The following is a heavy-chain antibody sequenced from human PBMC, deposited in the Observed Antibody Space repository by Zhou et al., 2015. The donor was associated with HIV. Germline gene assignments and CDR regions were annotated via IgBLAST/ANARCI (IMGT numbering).Heavy chain of an antibody. CDR1: GFRVIDNY. J-gene: IGHJ5*01. CDR3: AKSNGIDHYNWLDS. D-gene: IGHD4-11*01. V-gene: IGHV3-53*01. Sequence: DVQLIESGGGVMQPEGSLRLSCTVSGFRVIDNYMSWVRRPPGKGLEWVATIYGAGQTYYSDSMTGRFTISRDNAKNSLYLQMNSLRAEDTAVYYCAKSNGIDHYNWLDSWGQGTLVTVSS. CDR2: IYGAGQT.